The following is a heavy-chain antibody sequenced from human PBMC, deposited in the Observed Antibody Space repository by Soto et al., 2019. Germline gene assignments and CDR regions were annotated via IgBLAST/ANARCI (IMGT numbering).Heavy chain of an antibody. CDR3: ARAPGADTYYYYYGMDV. Sequence: QAQLVESGGGLVKPGGSLRLSCAASGFRFNDYYMSWIRQAPGKGLEWLSYISSSGSTIYYADSVKGRFTISRDNAKNXXFLQMNSLRAEDMAVYYCARAPGADTYYYYYGMDVWGQGTTVTVS. J-gene: IGHJ6*02. V-gene: IGHV3-11*01. CDR2: ISSSGSTI. D-gene: IGHD1-26*01. CDR1: GFRFNDYY.